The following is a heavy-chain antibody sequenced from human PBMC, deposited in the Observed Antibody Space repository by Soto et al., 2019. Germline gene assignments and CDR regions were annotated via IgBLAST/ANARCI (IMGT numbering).Heavy chain of an antibody. CDR1: GGSISSGGYS. CDR2: IYHSGST. CDR3: ARVPGP. J-gene: IGHJ5*02. Sequence: PSETLYLTCAVSGGSISSGGYSWSWIRQPPRKGLERIGYIYHSGSTYYNPSLKSRVTISVDRSKNQFSLKLSSVTAADTAVYYCARVPGPWGQGTLVTVSS. V-gene: IGHV4-30-2*01.